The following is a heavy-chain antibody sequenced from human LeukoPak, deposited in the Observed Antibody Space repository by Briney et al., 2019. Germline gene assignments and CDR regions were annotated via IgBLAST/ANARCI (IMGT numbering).Heavy chain of an antibody. CDR3: ARYQGEFARVGMDV. J-gene: IGHJ6*02. D-gene: IGHD3-10*01. CDR2: IIPILGIA. V-gene: IGHV1-69*04. Sequence: GASVKVSCKASGGTFSSYAISWVRQAPGQGLEWMGRIIPILGIANYAQKFQGRVTITADKSTSTAYMELSSLRSEDTAVYYCARYQGEFARVGMDVWGQGTTVTVSS. CDR1: GGTFSSYA.